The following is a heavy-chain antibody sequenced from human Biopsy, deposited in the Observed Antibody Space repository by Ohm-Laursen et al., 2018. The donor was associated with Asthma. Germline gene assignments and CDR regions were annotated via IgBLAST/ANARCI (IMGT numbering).Heavy chain of an antibody. D-gene: IGHD1-7*01. CDR2: ISSSSSPI. V-gene: IGHV3-48*01. CDR3: ARDSLGISGTIYWYDW. CDR1: GITLSSFS. Sequence: SLRLSCAASGITLSSFSMNWVRQAPGRGLEWVSYISSSSSPIYYADSVKGRFTISRDNSKNTLYLQMNSLTPDDTAVYFCARDSLGISGTIYWYDWWGQGTLVTVSS. J-gene: IGHJ4*02.